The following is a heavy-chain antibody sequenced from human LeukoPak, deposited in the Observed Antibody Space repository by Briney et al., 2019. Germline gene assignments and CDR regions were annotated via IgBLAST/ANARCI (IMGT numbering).Heavy chain of an antibody. CDR2: ISSSSGSI. J-gene: IGHJ4*02. CDR1: GFTFSSFS. D-gene: IGHD2-21*02. CDR3: ARDTTYCGGGCYSLTDC. V-gene: IGHV3-21*01. Sequence: GGSLRLSCAASGFTFSSFSMNWVRQAPGKGLEWVSSISSSSGSIYYADSLKGRFTISRDNGKNSLYLQMDSLRAEDTAVYYCARDTTYCGGGCYSLTDCWGQGTLVSVSS.